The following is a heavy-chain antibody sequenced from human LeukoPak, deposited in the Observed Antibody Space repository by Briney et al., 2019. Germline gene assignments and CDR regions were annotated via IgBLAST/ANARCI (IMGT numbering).Heavy chain of an antibody. V-gene: IGHV1-8*03. J-gene: IGHJ4*02. CDR1: GYTFTIYD. Sequence: ASVTVSCKASGYTFTIYDINWVRQATGQGLEWMGWMNPNSGNTGYAQKFQGRVTITRNTSISTAYMELSSLRSEDTAVYYCARGKDIAMGYWGQGTLVTVSS. CDR2: MNPNSGNT. D-gene: IGHD5-24*01. CDR3: ARGKDIAMGY.